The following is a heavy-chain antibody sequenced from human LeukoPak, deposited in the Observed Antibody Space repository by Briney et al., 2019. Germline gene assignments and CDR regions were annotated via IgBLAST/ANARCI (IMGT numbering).Heavy chain of an antibody. J-gene: IGHJ4*02. V-gene: IGHV3-48*01. CDR3: STAKFDN. D-gene: IGHD4/OR15-4a*01. CDR1: GFPLSNYS. Sequence: GGSLRLSCAASGFPLSNYSINWLRQAPGKGLEWVSYINIDSITVNYADSVKGRLTISRDNAKNSLYLQMNSLRAEDTAVYYCSTAKFDNWGQGTLVTVSS. CDR2: INIDSITV.